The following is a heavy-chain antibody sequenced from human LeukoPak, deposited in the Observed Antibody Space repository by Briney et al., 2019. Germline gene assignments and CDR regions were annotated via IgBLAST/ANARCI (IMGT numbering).Heavy chain of an antibody. J-gene: IGHJ3*02. CDR1: GYSFTSYW. CDR3: AREPLIAVAGYDALDI. V-gene: IGHV5-51*01. Sequence: GESLKISCKGSGYSFTSYWIGWVRQMPGKGLEWMGIIYPGDSDTRYSPSFQGQVTISADKSISTAYLQWSSLKASDTAMYYCAREPLIAVAGYDALDIWGQGTMVTVSS. CDR2: IYPGDSDT. D-gene: IGHD6-19*01.